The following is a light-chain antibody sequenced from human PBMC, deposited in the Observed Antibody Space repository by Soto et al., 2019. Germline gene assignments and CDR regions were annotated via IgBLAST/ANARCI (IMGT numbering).Light chain of an antibody. CDR1: QGIRND. V-gene: IGKV1-6*01. CDR2: AAS. J-gene: IGKJ1*01. CDR3: QQYYSYPWT. Sequence: AIQMTHSPSSLSACLGDRVSITCRASQGIRNDLGWYQQKPGKAPKLLIYAASSLQSGVPSRFSGSGSGTDFTLTISSLQPDDVATYYCQQYYSYPWTFGQGTRWIS.